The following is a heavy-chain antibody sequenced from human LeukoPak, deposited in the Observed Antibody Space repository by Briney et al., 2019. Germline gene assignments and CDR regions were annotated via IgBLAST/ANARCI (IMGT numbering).Heavy chain of an antibody. V-gene: IGHV3-48*03. CDR2: IGISGTTI. D-gene: IGHD6-13*01. Sequence: GGALRLSCAASGFTFSDYEMNWVREAPGKGLECLSHIGISGTTIHYADSVKGRFTISRDNAKNSVYLQMTSLRAEDTALYYCAKDATAVPGTVYMDVWGKGTTVTISS. CDR3: AKDATAVPGTVYMDV. J-gene: IGHJ6*03. CDR1: GFTFSDYE.